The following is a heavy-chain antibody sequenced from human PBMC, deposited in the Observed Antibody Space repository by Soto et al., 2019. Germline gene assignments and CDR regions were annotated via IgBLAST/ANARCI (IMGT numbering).Heavy chain of an antibody. Sequence: PGESLKISCKGSGYSFTSYWIGWVRQMPGKGLEWMGIIYPGDSDTRYSPSFQGQVTISADKSISTAYLQWSSLKASDTAMYYCARRRHDYDSSGLIDYWGQGTLVTVSS. V-gene: IGHV5-51*01. CDR3: ARRRHDYDSSGLIDY. CDR2: IYPGDSDT. J-gene: IGHJ4*02. D-gene: IGHD3-22*01. CDR1: GYSFTSYW.